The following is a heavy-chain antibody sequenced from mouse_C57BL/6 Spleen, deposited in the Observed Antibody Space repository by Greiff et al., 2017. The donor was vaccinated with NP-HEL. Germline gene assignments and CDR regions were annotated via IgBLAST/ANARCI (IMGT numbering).Heavy chain of an antibody. J-gene: IGHJ1*03. CDR3: ARGRGRYFDV. V-gene: IGHV1-26*01. Sequence: EVQLQQSGPELVKPGASVKISCKASGYTFTDYYMNWVKQSHGKSLEWIGDINPNNGGTSYNQKFKGKATLTVEKSSSTAYMELRSLTSEDSAVYYCARGRGRYFDVWGTGTTVTVSS. CDR1: GYTFTDYY. CDR2: INPNNGGT.